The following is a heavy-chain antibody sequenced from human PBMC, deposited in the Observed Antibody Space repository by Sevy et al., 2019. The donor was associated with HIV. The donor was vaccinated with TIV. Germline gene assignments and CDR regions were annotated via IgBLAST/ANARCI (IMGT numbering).Heavy chain of an antibody. V-gene: IGHV3-9*01. CDR2: ISWNSGRI. D-gene: IGHD3-22*01. Sequence: GGSLRLSCAASGFTFEDYALHWVRQVPGKGLESVSGISWNSGRIGYADSVKGRFTISRDNAKNSLYLQMNSLRAEDTAFYYCAKDSYYDSSGYFDAWGQGTLVTVSS. CDR1: GFTFEDYA. J-gene: IGHJ4*02. CDR3: AKDSYYDSSGYFDA.